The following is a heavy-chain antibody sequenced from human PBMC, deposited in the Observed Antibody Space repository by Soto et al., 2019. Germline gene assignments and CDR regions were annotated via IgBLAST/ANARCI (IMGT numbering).Heavy chain of an antibody. CDR2: FIPLFGTP. CDR3: ATDSRFPVVSGNWFDP. CDR1: GGTFISNS. D-gene: IGHD2-15*01. Sequence: QVQLVQSGAEVKKPGSSMKVSCKASGGTFISNSISWVRQAPGQGLEWLGGFIPLFGTPNYAQKFQGRVTITADESTNTAYMELSSLRSEDTAVYYCATDSRFPVVSGNWFDPWGQGTLVTVSS. V-gene: IGHV1-69*12. J-gene: IGHJ5*02.